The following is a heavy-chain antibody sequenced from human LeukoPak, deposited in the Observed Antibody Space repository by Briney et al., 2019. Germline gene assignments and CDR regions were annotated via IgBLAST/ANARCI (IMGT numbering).Heavy chain of an antibody. CDR2: ISYDGSNK. Sequence: PGRSLRLPCAASGFTFSSYGMHWLRQAPGKALEGVAVISYDGSNKYYADSVKGRFTISRDNSKNTLYLQMNSLRAEDTAVYYCARARGELLFSYFDYWGQGTLVTVSS. D-gene: IGHD3-10*01. CDR1: GFTFSSYG. J-gene: IGHJ4*02. V-gene: IGHV3-30*03. CDR3: ARARGELLFSYFDY.